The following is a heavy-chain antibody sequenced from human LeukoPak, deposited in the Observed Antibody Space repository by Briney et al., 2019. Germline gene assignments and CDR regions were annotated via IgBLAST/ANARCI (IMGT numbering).Heavy chain of an antibody. J-gene: IGHJ4*02. V-gene: IGHV4-34*01. CDR3: ASPHPTMVRGVITDY. Sequence: SETLSLTCAVYGGSFSGYYWSWIRQPPGKGLEWIGEINHSGSTNYNPSLKSRVTISVDTSKNQFSLKLSSVTAADTAVYYCASPHPTMVRGVITDYWGQGTLVTVSS. CDR1: GGSFSGYY. D-gene: IGHD3-10*01. CDR2: INHSGST.